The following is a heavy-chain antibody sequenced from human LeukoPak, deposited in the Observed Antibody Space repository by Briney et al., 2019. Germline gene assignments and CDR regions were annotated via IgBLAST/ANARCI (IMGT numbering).Heavy chain of an antibody. D-gene: IGHD6-6*01. V-gene: IGHV1-69*05. Sequence: ASVKVSCKASGGTFSSYAISWVRQAPGQGLEWMGGIIPIFGTANYAQKFQGRVTITTDESTSTAYMELSSLRSEDTAVYYCASVEYSSSSDYYYYYMDVWGKGTTVTVSS. J-gene: IGHJ6*03. CDR1: GGTFSSYA. CDR3: ASVEYSSSSDYYYYYMDV. CDR2: IIPIFGTA.